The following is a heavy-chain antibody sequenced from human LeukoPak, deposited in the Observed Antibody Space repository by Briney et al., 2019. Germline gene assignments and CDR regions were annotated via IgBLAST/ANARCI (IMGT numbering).Heavy chain of an antibody. CDR3: AHSEWDH. CDR1: GLSLHIDELG. D-gene: IGHD1-26*01. CDR2: IYWDDDK. J-gene: IGHJ1*01. Sequence: ESGPTLVKPTQTLTLTCTFSGLSLHIDELGVGWVRQPPGKALEWLALIYWDDDKRYNPSLKSRLTSTKDTSKNHVVLTMTNMDPVDTATYYCAHSEWDHWGQGLLVTVSS. V-gene: IGHV2-5*02.